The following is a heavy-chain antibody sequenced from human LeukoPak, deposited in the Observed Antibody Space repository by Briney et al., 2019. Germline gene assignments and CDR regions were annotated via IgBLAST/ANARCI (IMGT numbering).Heavy chain of an antibody. D-gene: IGHD2-15*01. CDR1: EFTFSSHW. V-gene: IGHV3-74*01. J-gene: IGHJ4*02. CDR3: ARGDCSGGSCYSDY. CDR2: INNDGSST. Sequence: PGGSLRLSCAASEFTFSSHWMFWVRQASGKGLVWVSRINNDGSSTIYADSVKGRFTISRDNARNTLYLQMNSLRAEDTAVYYCARGDCSGGSCYSDYWGQGTLVTVSS.